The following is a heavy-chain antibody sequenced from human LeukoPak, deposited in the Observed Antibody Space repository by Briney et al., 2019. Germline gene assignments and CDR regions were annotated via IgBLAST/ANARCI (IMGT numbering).Heavy chain of an antibody. Sequence: PGGSLRLSCAASGFTFSSYWMHWVRQAPGKGLVWVSRINSDGSSTSYADSVKGRFTISRDNAKNTLYLQMNSLRAEDTAVYYCARLHSSGYLYYFDYWDQGTLVTVSS. CDR1: GFTFSSYW. CDR3: ARLHSSGYLYYFDY. J-gene: IGHJ4*02. CDR2: INSDGSST. D-gene: IGHD3-22*01. V-gene: IGHV3-74*01.